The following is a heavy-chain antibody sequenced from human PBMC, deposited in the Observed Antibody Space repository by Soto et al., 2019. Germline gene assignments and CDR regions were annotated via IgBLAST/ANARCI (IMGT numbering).Heavy chain of an antibody. Sequence: QVHLVQSAAEVKKPGSSVRVSCTTSGGTFGRNTIAWIRQAPEQGLEWMGHVVPIFGTSNYAQKFRGRLTSTADESTTTAYMELSSLTSEDTAVYYCAIDLNWAIDYWGQGSLVIVSS. V-gene: IGHV1-69*01. CDR1: GGTFGRNT. D-gene: IGHD3-16*01. CDR3: AIDLNWAIDY. CDR2: VVPIFGTS. J-gene: IGHJ4*02.